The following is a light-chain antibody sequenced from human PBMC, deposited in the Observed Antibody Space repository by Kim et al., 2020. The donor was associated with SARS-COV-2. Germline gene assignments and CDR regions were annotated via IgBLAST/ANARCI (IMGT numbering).Light chain of an antibody. V-gene: IGKV1-33*01. CDR2: GAS. CDR1: QDISNY. J-gene: IGKJ4*01. CDR3: QQYDNLPLT. Sequence: DIQMTQSPSSLSASVGDRVTITCQASQDISNYLNWYQQKPGKAPKLLIYGASNLETGVPSRFSGSGSGTDFTFTISSLQPEDIATYSCQQYDNLPLTFGGGTKVDIK.